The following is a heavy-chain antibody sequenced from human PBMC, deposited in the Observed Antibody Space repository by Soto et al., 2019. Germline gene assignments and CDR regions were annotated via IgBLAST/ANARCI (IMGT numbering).Heavy chain of an antibody. Sequence: QVQLVQSGGEVKRPGASVKVSCKPSGYTFPNYGITWVRQAPGQPLEWLGGISLYSDGTNYAQKFQGRVSMTTDTSTATAYMELRSLRSDDTAVYYCARVVPGAEAWFGPWGQGTLVTVS. V-gene: IGHV1-18*01. CDR1: GYTFPNYG. J-gene: IGHJ5*02. CDR2: ISLYSDGT. D-gene: IGHD2-2*01. CDR3: ARVVPGAEAWFGP.